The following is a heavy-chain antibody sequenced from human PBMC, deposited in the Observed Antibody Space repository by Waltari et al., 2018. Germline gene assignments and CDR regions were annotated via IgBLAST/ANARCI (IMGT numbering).Heavy chain of an antibody. CDR2: IYYSGST. J-gene: IGHJ3*02. Sequence: QLQLQESGPGLVKPSETLSLTCTVSGGSISSSSYSWGWIRQPPGKGLEWIGSIYYSGSTYYNPSLKSRVTISVDTSKNQFSLKLSSVTAADTAVYYCARPAAAYYDSSGYYAFDIWGQGTMVTVSS. V-gene: IGHV4-39*01. CDR3: ARPAAAYYDSSGYYAFDI. CDR1: GGSISSSSYS. D-gene: IGHD3-22*01.